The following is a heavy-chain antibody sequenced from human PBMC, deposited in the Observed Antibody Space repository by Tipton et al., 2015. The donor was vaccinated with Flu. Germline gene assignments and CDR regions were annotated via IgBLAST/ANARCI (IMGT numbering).Heavy chain of an antibody. D-gene: IGHD2-15*01. J-gene: IGHJ4*02. CDR2: IFHSGNT. CDR3: AKEVVVPATRFDT. Sequence: TLSLTCTVSGYPISSGYNWGWIRQPPGEGLEWIGNIFHSGNTYYNPSLKSRVTVSVDKSKNQFSLNLSSVTAADTAVYYCAKEVVVPATRFDTWGQGTQVTV. CDR1: GYPISSGYN. V-gene: IGHV4-38-2*02.